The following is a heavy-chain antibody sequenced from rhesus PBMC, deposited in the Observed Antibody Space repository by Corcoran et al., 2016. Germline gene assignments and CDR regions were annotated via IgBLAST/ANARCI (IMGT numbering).Heavy chain of an antibody. V-gene: IGHV4-73*01. CDR2: IEGNSANT. CDR3: ARQVWIAASPWVFDY. D-gene: IGHD6-25*01. Sequence: QVKLQQWGEGLVKPSETLSLTCAVYGGSLRGYYWRWLRQPPGQGLEWFGNIEGNSANTNNNPSLKNRVTSSKDTSKNQFSLKLSSVTAADTAVYYCARQVWIAASPWVFDYWGQGVLVTVSS. J-gene: IGHJ4*01. CDR1: GGSLRGYY.